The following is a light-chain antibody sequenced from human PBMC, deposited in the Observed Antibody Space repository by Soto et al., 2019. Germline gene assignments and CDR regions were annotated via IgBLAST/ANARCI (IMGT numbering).Light chain of an antibody. CDR1: SSDVGGYNY. CDR2: DVS. CDR3: SSYTSSSTLYV. V-gene: IGLV2-14*01. J-gene: IGLJ1*01. Sequence: QSVLTQPPSASGSPGQSVTISCTGTSSDVGGYNYVSWYQQHPGKAPKLMIYDVSNRPSGVSDRFSGSKSGNTASLTISGLQAEDKADYYCSSYTSSSTLYVFGTGTKVTVL.